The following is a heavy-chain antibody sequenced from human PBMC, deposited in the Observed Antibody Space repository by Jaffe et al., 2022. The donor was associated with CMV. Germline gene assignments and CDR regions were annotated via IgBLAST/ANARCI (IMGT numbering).Heavy chain of an antibody. V-gene: IGHV3-23*04. CDR2: ISGGGSST. CDR3: AKDVYSSSRSYAFDI. CDR1: GFTFSTYA. J-gene: IGHJ3*02. Sequence: EVQLVESGGGLVQPGGSLRLSCAVSGFTFSTYAMNWVRQAPGKGLEWVSIISGGGSSTYYADSVKGRFTISRDNSKNTLYLQMNSLRAEDTAVYYCAKDVYSSSRSYAFDIWGQGTMVTVSS. D-gene: IGHD6-13*01.